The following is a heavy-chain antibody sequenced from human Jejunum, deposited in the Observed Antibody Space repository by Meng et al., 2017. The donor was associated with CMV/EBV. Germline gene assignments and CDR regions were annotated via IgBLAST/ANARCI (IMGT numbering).Heavy chain of an antibody. CDR3: AKFSATGAYYLGMDV. CDR2: IYYSGYT. D-gene: IGHD7-27*01. Sequence: GASMRSYYWTWSRQPPGKGLEWIGCIYYSGYTNYNPSVKSRVTISVDMSKNQFSLRLTSVTAADTAVYYCAKFSATGAYYLGMDVWGQGTTVTVSS. V-gene: IGHV4-59*01. J-gene: IGHJ6*02. CDR1: GASMRSYY.